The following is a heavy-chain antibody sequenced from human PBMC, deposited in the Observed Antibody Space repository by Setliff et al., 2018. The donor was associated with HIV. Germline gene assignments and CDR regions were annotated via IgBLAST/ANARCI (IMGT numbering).Heavy chain of an antibody. D-gene: IGHD3-22*01. CDR2: IYHSGST. V-gene: IGHV4-38-2*01. CDR3: ARVGQYYYDSSGPLDY. J-gene: IGHJ4*02. CDR1: GYSISSGYY. Sequence: SETLSLTCAVSGYSISSGYYWGWIRQPPGKGLEWIGSIYHSGSTYYNLSLKSRVTISVDTSKNQFSLKLSSVTAADTAVYYCARVGQYYYDSSGPLDYWGQGTLVTVSS.